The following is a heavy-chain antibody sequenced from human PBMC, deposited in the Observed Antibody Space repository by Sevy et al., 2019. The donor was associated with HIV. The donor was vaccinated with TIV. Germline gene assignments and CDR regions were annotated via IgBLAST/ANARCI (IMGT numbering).Heavy chain of an antibody. CDR2: INHSGST. J-gene: IGHJ4*02. V-gene: IGHV4-34*01. Sequence: SENLSLTCAVYGGSFSGYYWSWIRQPPGKGLEWIGEINHSGSTNYNPSLKSRVTISVDTSKNQFSLKLSSVTAADTAVYYCARVLLWFGEYDYWGQGTLVTVSS. CDR1: GGSFSGYY. CDR3: ARVLLWFGEYDY. D-gene: IGHD3-10*01.